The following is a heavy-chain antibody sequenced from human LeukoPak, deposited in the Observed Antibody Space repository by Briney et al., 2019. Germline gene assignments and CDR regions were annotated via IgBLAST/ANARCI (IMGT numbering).Heavy chain of an antibody. CDR1: GGSISSDS. Sequence: SETLSLTCTVSGGSISSDSWSWIRQPPGKGLEWIGYISYIGSTNYNPSLKSRVTISIDTSKNQFSLKMNSVTAADTAIYYCARGIPSYYYGSSGYLWGQGTLVTVSS. J-gene: IGHJ4*02. CDR3: ARGIPSYYYGSSGYL. CDR2: ISYIGST. V-gene: IGHV4-59*08. D-gene: IGHD3-22*01.